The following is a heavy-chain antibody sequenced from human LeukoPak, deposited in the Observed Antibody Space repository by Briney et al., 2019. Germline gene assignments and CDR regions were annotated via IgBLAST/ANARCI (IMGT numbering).Heavy chain of an antibody. J-gene: IGHJ4*02. CDR1: GFTFSSYG. CDR2: IRYDGSNK. Sequence: GGSLRLSCAASGFTFSSYGMHWVRQAPDKGLERVAFIRYDGSNKYYADSLKRRFTISRDNAKNSLHLQKNSLRAEDTAVYYCVAQRMADRTDFDYWGQGTLVTVSS. V-gene: IGHV3-30*02. CDR3: VAQRMADRTDFDY. D-gene: IGHD5-24*01.